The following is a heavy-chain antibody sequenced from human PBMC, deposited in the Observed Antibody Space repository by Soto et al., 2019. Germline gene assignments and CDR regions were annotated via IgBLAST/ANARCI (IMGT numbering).Heavy chain of an antibody. D-gene: IGHD6-19*01. CDR1: GYTFTSYG. CDR2: ISAYNGNT. CDR3: ARDRLRGPVAGNGYYYYYGMDV. V-gene: IGHV1-18*01. Sequence: ASVKVSCKASGYTFTSYGISWVLQAPGQGLEWMGWISAYNGNTNYAQKLQGRVTMTTDTSTSTAYMELRSLRSDDTAVYYCARDRLRGPVAGNGYYYYYGMDVWGQGTMVTVSS. J-gene: IGHJ6*02.